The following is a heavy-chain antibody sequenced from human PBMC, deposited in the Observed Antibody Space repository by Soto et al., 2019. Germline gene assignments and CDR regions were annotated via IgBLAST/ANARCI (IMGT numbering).Heavy chain of an antibody. J-gene: IGHJ4*02. Sequence: HVRLQESAPGLVQHSGHLSLSCVVSGVSIGSNYYWGWVLQPPGKWLEWLGDMSHIGSVKYHQSLQRRVTISKEKSQNHFSLKMNSVTAADTAIYYCARSLGWYAIDYWGQGTLVIVSS. CDR3: ARSLGWYAIDY. D-gene: IGHD6-19*01. CDR1: GVSIGSNYY. V-gene: IGHV4-4*02. CDR2: MSHIGSV.